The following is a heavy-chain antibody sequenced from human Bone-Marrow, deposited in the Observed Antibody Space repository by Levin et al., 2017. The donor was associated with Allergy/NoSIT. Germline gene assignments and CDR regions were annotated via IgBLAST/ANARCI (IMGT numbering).Heavy chain of an antibody. J-gene: IGHJ4*02. CDR3: ARGWASGSYFNY. CDR2: IYYSGST. V-gene: IGHV4-59*01. Sequence: PSETLSLTCTVSGASITNYYWSWIRQPPGKGLEWIGYIYYSGSTNYNPSLKSRVTISVDTSKNQFSLKLSSVTAADTAVYYCARGWASGSYFNYWGQGTLVTVSS. D-gene: IGHD3-10*01. CDR1: GASITNYY.